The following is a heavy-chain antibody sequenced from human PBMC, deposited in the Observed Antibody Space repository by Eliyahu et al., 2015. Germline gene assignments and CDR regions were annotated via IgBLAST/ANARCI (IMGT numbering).Heavy chain of an antibody. Sequence: QVQLVQSGAEVKKPGASVKVSCKASGYTFXSYYMHWVRQAPGQGLEWMGIINPSGGSTSYAQKFQGRVTMTRDTSTSTVYMELSSLRSEDTAVYYCARTTVTTGPFDYWGQGTLVTVSS. J-gene: IGHJ4*02. CDR2: INPSGGST. CDR3: ARTTVTTGPFDY. V-gene: IGHV1-46*01. D-gene: IGHD4-17*01. CDR1: GYTFXSYY.